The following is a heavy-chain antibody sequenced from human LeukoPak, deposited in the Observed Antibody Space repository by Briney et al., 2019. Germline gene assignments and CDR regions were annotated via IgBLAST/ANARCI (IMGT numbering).Heavy chain of an antibody. V-gene: IGHV3-7*01. D-gene: IGHD2-15*01. CDR1: GFTFSSYW. J-gene: IGHJ6*02. CDR3: AKVYQRRLVVVAPYGMDV. CDR2: IKQDGSEK. Sequence: GGSLRLSCAASGFTFSSYWMSWVRQAPGKGLEWVANIKQDGSEKYYVDSVKGRFTISRDNAKNSLYLQMNSLRAEDTAVYYCAKVYQRRLVVVAPYGMDVWGQGTTVTVSS.